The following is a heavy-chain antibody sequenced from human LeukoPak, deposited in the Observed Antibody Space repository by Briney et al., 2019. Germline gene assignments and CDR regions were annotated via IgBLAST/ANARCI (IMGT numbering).Heavy chain of an antibody. V-gene: IGHV1-58*02. D-gene: IGHD3-22*01. CDR2: IVVGSGNT. Sequence: PWASVKVSCKASGFTFTSPAMQWVRQARGQRLEWIGWIVVGSGNTNYAQKFQERVTITRDMSTSTAYMELSSLRSEDTAVYYCAADPRGYYYDSSGYYSTFVYWGQGTLVTVSS. CDR1: GFTFTSPA. CDR3: AADPRGYYYDSSGYYSTFVY. J-gene: IGHJ4*02.